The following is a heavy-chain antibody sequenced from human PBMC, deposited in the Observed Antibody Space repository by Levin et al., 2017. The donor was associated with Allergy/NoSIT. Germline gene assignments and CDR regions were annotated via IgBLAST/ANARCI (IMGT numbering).Heavy chain of an antibody. D-gene: IGHD1-26*01. CDR2: INPNNGAV. Sequence: GESLKISCKASGYTFTAYYIHWVRQAPGHGLEWMGWINPNNGAVNYAQNFQGRVTMTRDTSISTASMELSRLTSDDTALYYCARDDSGSQVNALDIWGQGTMVTVSS. V-gene: IGHV1-2*02. J-gene: IGHJ3*02. CDR1: GYTFTAYY. CDR3: ARDDSGSQVNALDI.